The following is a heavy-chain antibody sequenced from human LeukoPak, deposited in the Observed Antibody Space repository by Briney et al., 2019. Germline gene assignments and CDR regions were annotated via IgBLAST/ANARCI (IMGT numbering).Heavy chain of an antibody. V-gene: IGHV3-74*01. CDR2: INSDGSST. Sequence: GGSLRLSCAASGFTFSSYWMHWVRQAPGKGLVWVSRINSDGSSTTYADSVKGRFTISRDNSKNTLYLQMNSLRAEDTAVYYCAKDGFGHSYGYAYFDYWGQGTLVTVSS. CDR3: AKDGFGHSYGYAYFDY. J-gene: IGHJ4*02. D-gene: IGHD5-18*01. CDR1: GFTFSSYW.